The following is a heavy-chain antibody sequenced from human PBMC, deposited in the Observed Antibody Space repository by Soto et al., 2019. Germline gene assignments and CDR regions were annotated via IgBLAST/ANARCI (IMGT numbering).Heavy chain of an antibody. CDR3: ASLPRGFYDSSGYYIDY. D-gene: IGHD3-22*01. CDR2: IYYSGST. V-gene: IGHV4-31*03. CDR1: GGSISSGGYY. J-gene: IGHJ4*02. Sequence: SETLSLTCTVSGGSISSGGYYWSWIRQHPGKGLEWIGYIYYSGSTYYNPSLKSRVTISVDTSKNQFSLKLSSVTAADTAVYYCASLPRGFYDSSGYYIDYWGQGPLVTVSS.